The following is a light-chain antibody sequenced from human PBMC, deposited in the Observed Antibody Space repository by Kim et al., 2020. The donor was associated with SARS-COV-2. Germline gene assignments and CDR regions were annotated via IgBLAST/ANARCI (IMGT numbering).Light chain of an antibody. CDR1: QSVLYSSNNENY. CDR3: QQYYSSPYT. V-gene: IGKV4-1*01. J-gene: IGKJ2*01. Sequence: IVMTQSPDSLAVSLGERATINRKSSQSVLYSSNNENYLAWYQQKPRQPPKLLIYWASTRESGVPDRFSGSGSGTDFTLTISSLQAEDVAVYYCQQYYSSPYTFGQGTKLEI. CDR2: WAS.